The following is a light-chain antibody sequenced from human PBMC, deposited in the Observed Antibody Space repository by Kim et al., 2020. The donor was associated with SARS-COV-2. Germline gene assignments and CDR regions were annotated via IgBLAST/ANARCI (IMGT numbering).Light chain of an antibody. J-gene: IGKJ2*01. CDR3: QQRTNWPPFT. V-gene: IGKV3-11*01. Sequence: GETATLSCRARQSVSNFLAWYQQKPGQAPRLLIDDASNRAPGIPARFSGSGSGTDFTLTISSLEPEDFAVYYCQQRTNWPPFTFGQGTKLEI. CDR1: QSVSNF. CDR2: DAS.